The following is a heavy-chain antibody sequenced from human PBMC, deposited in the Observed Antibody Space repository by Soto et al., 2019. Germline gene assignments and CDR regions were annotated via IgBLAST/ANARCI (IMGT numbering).Heavy chain of an antibody. Sequence: ASVKVSCKVSGYTLTELSMHWVRQAPGKGLEWMGGFDPEDGETIYAQKFQGRVTMTEDTSTDTAYMELSSLRSEDTAVYYCATVGYYDSSGYYTYYFDYWGQGTLVTV. D-gene: IGHD3-22*01. V-gene: IGHV1-24*01. CDR3: ATVGYYDSSGYYTYYFDY. CDR2: FDPEDGET. J-gene: IGHJ4*02. CDR1: GYTLTELS.